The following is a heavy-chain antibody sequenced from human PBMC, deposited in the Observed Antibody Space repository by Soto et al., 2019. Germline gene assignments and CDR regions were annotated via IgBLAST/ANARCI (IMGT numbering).Heavy chain of an antibody. J-gene: IGHJ4*02. CDR1: GYTFTTYD. CDR2: MNPYNGNT. Sequence: ASVKVSCKASGYTFTTYDIHWFRQVIGQGLEWTGWMNPYNGNTGSTQKFQGRVTMTRNTSISTVYMELTSLRSEDTAVYYCARRKERSGPHYFEYWGQGSMVTVSS. CDR3: ARRKERSGPHYFEY. V-gene: IGHV1-8*01.